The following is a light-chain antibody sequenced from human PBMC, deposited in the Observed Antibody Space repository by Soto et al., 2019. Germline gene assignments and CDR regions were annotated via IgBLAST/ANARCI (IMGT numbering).Light chain of an antibody. J-gene: IGKJ1*01. CDR3: QQSYSSPPT. CDR2: AAS. CDR1: QSISSY. Sequence: DIQMTQSPSSLSASVGDRVTITCRASQSISSYLNWYQQKPGKAPKLLIYAASSMQSGVPSRFSGSGSGTHFTLTISSPQPEDFATYYCQQSYSSPPTFGQGTKVEIK. V-gene: IGKV1-39*01.